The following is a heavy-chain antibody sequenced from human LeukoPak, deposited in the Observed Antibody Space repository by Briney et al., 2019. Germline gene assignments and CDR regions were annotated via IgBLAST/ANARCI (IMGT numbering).Heavy chain of an antibody. CDR1: GFTFSFYN. Sequence: GGSLRLSCAASGFTFSFYNMNWVRQAPGKGPEWVSYISRDSITTYYADSVKGRFTISRDNAKNSLYLQMNSLRDEDTAVYFCARDLLDYWGQGTLVTVSS. J-gene: IGHJ4*02. CDR3: ARDLLDY. V-gene: IGHV3-48*02. CDR2: ISRDSITT.